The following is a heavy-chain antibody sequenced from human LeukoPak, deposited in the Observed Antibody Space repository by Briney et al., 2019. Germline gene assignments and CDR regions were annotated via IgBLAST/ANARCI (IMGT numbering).Heavy chain of an antibody. V-gene: IGHV4-31*03. J-gene: IGHJ4*02. Sequence: SEILSLTCTVSGGSISSGGYYWSWIRQHPGKGLEWIGYIYYSGSTYYNPSLKSRVTISVDTSKNQFSLKLSSVTAADTAVYYCARCLIAAAGTIDYWGQGTLVTVSS. CDR3: ARCLIAAAGTIDY. D-gene: IGHD6-13*01. CDR1: GGSISSGGYY. CDR2: IYYSGST.